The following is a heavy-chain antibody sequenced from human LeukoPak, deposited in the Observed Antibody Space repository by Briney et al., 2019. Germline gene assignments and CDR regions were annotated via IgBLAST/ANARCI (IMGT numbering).Heavy chain of an antibody. CDR2: ISWNSGSI. CDR3: AKDDKNDGTFDY. Sequence: GGSLRLSCAASGFTFSSYAMHWVRQAPGKGLEWVSGISWNSGSIGYADSVKGRFTISRDNAKNSLYLQMNSLRAEDMALYYCAKDDKNDGTFDYWGQGTLVTVSS. D-gene: IGHD1-1*01. J-gene: IGHJ4*02. V-gene: IGHV3-9*03. CDR1: GFTFSSYA.